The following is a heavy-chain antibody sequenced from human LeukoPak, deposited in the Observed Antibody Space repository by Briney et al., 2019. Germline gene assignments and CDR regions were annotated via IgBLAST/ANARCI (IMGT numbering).Heavy chain of an antibody. CDR3: VRRGRGSASYYDAFDI. D-gene: IGHD1-26*01. Sequence: ASMKVSCKASGYSFSNYGINWVRQATGQGLEWMGWMNPDSGNAGYAQKFQGRVTIARNTSISTAYLELRSLRSEDTAVYYCVRRGRGSASYYDAFDIWGKGTTVTVSS. J-gene: IGHJ3*02. CDR1: GYSFSNYG. V-gene: IGHV1-8*03. CDR2: MNPDSGNA.